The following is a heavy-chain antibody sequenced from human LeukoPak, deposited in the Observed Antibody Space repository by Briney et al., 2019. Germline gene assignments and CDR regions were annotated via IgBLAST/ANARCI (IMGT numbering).Heavy chain of an antibody. CDR2: IVVGSGNT. CDR1: GFTFTPSA. Sequence: GASVKVSCKGSGFTFTPSAMQRGRQARGHRLEWIGGIVVGSGNTNYAQKFQERVTITREMSTSTAYMELSSLRSEYTAAYYCAAAYRYFYDRGGYFDYWGQGTLVTVSS. D-gene: IGHD3-22*01. V-gene: IGHV1-58*02. CDR3: AAAYRYFYDRGGYFDY. J-gene: IGHJ4*02.